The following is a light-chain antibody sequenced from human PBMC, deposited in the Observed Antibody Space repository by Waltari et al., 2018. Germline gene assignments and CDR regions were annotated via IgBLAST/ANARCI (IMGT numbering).Light chain of an antibody. V-gene: IGLV2-14*01. J-gene: IGLJ2*01. Sequence: QSALTQPASVSGSPGQSITISCTGTSSDVGGYNYVSWYQQNPGKAPKLMIYDVSKRPSGVSNRCSGSKSGNTASLTISGLQAEDEADYYCSSYTSSSTLVLFGGGTKLTVL. CDR3: SSYTSSSTLVL. CDR2: DVS. CDR1: SSDVGGYNY.